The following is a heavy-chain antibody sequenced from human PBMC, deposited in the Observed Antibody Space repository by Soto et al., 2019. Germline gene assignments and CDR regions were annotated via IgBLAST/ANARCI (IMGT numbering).Heavy chain of an antibody. D-gene: IGHD6-19*01. CDR1: GFIFSSYA. J-gene: IGHJ4*02. V-gene: IGHV3-30-3*01. Sequence: QVQLVESGGGVVQPGRSLRLSCAASGFIFSSYAVHWVRQAPGKGLEWVAVISYDGSNKYYADSVKGRFTISRDNSKNTLYLQMNSLRAEDTAVYYCAREGRIAVGFDYWGQGTLVTVSS. CDR3: AREGRIAVGFDY. CDR2: ISYDGSNK.